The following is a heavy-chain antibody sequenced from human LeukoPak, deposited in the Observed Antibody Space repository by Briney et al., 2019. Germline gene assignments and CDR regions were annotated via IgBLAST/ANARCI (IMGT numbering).Heavy chain of an antibody. V-gene: IGHV3-53*01. J-gene: IGHJ4*02. Sequence: PGGSLRLSCAVSGLTVSSNYMSWVRQAPGKGLEWVSAIYSGGSTFYADSVKGRFTIPRDNSKNTLYLQMNSLRAEDTAVYYCARDPYNSGSSYFDYWGQGTLVTISS. CDR2: IYSGGST. D-gene: IGHD3-10*01. CDR3: ARDPYNSGSSYFDY. CDR1: GLTVSSNY.